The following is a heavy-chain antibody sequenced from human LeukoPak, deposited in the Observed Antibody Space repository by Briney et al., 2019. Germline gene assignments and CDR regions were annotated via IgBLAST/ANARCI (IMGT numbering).Heavy chain of an antibody. J-gene: IGHJ6*02. CDR3: ARDPPSSGWYYYYYGMDV. CDR2: ISSSGSTI. V-gene: IGHV3-48*03. CDR1: GFTFSSYE. D-gene: IGHD6-19*01. Sequence: PSGGSLRLSCAASGFTFSSYEMTWVRQAPGKGLEWVSYISSSGSTIYYADSVKGRFTISRDNAKNSLYLQMNSLRAEDTAVYYCARDPPSSGWYYYYYGMDVWGQGTTVTVSS.